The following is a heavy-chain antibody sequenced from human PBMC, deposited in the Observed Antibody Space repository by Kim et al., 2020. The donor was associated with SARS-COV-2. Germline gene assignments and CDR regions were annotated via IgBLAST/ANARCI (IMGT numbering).Heavy chain of an antibody. CDR2: MTGSGSSR. CDR3: ARDILGSGSPYDTFHF. D-gene: IGHD3-10*01. J-gene: IGHJ3*01. CDR1: GFTFSNYG. Sequence: GGSLRLSCVGSGFTFSNYGMTWVRQAPGKGLEWVSGMTGSGSSRFYADSVKGRFTIYRDNSKNSLFLEMNSLTSEDTAVYYCARDILGSGSPYDTFHFWGQGTMVTVAS. V-gene: IGHV3-23*01.